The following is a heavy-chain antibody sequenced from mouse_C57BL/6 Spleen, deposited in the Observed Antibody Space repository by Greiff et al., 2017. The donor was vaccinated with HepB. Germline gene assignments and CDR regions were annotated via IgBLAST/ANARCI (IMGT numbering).Heavy chain of an antibody. CDR3: ARGPPYSNYSYYFDY. CDR2: ISYDGSN. D-gene: IGHD2-5*01. J-gene: IGHJ2*01. Sequence: VQLKESGPGLVKPSQSLSLTCSVTCYSITSGYYWNWIRQFPGNKLEWMGYISYDGSNNYNPSLKNRISITRDTSKNQFFLKLNSVTTEDTATYYCARGPPYSNYSYYFDYWGQGTTLTVSS. V-gene: IGHV3-6*01. CDR1: CYSITSGYY.